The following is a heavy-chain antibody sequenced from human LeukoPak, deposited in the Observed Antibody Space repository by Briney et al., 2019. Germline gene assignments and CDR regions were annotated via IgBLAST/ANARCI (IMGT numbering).Heavy chain of an antibody. CDR1: GYNFANFW. D-gene: IGHD3-10*01. Sequence: PGESLKISCYDSGYNFANFWSGWVRQMPGKGLEWMGIIHPTDSQTLYSPSFEAQVTISVARSINPSCLQWSSLKASGTAMYYCARRAYSGSGSSDYWGQGTLVTVSS. V-gene: IGHV5-51*01. CDR3: ARRAYSGSGSSDY. J-gene: IGHJ4*02. CDR2: IHPTDSQT.